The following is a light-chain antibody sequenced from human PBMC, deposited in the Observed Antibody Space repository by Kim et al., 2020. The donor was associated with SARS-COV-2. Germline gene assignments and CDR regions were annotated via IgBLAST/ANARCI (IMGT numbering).Light chain of an antibody. Sequence: QLVLTQSSPASASLGSSVKLTCTLSSGHSSYIIAWHQQQPGKAPRYLMKLEGSGSYNKGSGIPDRFSGSSSGADRYLTISNLQSEDEADYYCETWDSNTWVFGGGTQLTVL. CDR2: LEGSGSY. V-gene: IGLV4-60*03. J-gene: IGLJ3*02. CDR1: SGHSSYI. CDR3: ETWDSNTWV.